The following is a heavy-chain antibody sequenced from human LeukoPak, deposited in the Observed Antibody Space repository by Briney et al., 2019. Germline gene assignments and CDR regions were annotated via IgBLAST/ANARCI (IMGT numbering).Heavy chain of an antibody. V-gene: IGHV4-39*07. D-gene: IGHD3-22*01. CDR3: ARESHYYDSSGYYSNAFDI. J-gene: IGHJ3*02. Sequence: SETLSLTCTVSGGSISGSSYYWGWIRQPPGKGLEWIGSIYYSGSTYYNPSLKSRVTISVDTSKNQFSLKLSSVTAADTAVYYCARESHYYDSSGYYSNAFDIWGQGTMVTVSS. CDR2: IYYSGST. CDR1: GGSISGSSYY.